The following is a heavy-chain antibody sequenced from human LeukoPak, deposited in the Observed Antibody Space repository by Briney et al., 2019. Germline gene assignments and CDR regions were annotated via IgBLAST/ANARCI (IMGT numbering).Heavy chain of an antibody. CDR1: GFTFSDYY. J-gene: IGHJ4*02. D-gene: IGHD6-13*01. V-gene: IGHV3-11*01. CDR3: AALGSFPAEGIFDY. CDR2: ISSSGSTI. Sequence: GRSLRLSCAASGFTFSDYYMSWIRQAPGKGLEWVSYISSSGSTIYYADSVKGRFTISRDNAKNSLYLQMNSLRAEDTAVYYCAALGSFPAEGIFDYWGQGTLVTVSS.